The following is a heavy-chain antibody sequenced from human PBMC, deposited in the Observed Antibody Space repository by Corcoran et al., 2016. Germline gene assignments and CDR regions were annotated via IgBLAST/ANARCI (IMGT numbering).Heavy chain of an antibody. Sequence: QLQLQESGPGLVKPSETLSLTCTVSGGSISSSSYYWGWIRQPPGKGLEWIGSIYYSGSTYDNPSLKSRVTRSIYTSKNQFSLKLSSVTAADTAVYYCASGVVIDAFDIWGQGTMVTVSS. CDR1: GGSISSSSYY. CDR3: ASGVVIDAFDI. J-gene: IGHJ3*02. CDR2: IYYSGST. D-gene: IGHD3-3*01. V-gene: IGHV4-39*01.